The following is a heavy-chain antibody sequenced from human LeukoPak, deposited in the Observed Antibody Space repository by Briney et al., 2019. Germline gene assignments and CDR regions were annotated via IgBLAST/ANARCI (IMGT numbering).Heavy chain of an antibody. Sequence: KPSETLSLTCTVSGGSISSGDYYWSWIRQPPGKGLEWIGYIYYSGSTYYNPSLKSRVTISVDTSKNQFSLKLSSVTAADTAVYYCARARDYGDYAIYYFDYWGQGTLVTASS. CDR1: GGSISSGDYY. D-gene: IGHD4-17*01. CDR2: IYYSGST. J-gene: IGHJ4*02. V-gene: IGHV4-30-4*01. CDR3: ARARDYGDYAIYYFDY.